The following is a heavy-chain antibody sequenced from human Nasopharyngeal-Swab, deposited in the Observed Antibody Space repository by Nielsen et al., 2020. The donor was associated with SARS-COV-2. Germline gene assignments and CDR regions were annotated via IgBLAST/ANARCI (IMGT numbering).Heavy chain of an antibody. J-gene: IGHJ3*02. D-gene: IGHD3-22*01. CDR2: INPNSGGT. CDR1: GYTFTGYY. V-gene: IGHV1-2*02. Sequence: ASVKVSCKASGYTFTGYYMHWVRQAPGQGLEWMGWINPNSGGTNYAQKFQGRVTMTRDTSISTAYMELSRLRSDDTAVYYCARVYHHTYYYDSSGPGDAFDIWGQGTMVTVSS. CDR3: ARVYHHTYYYDSSGPGDAFDI.